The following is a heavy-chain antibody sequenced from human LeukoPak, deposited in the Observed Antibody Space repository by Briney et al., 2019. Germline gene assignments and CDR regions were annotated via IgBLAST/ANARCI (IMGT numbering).Heavy chain of an antibody. Sequence: EGSLRLSCAASGFTFSSYAMSWVRQAPGKGLVWVSRINSDGSSTSYADSVKGRFTISRDNAKNTLYLQMNSLRAEDTAVYYCARGVWELLRRGVVDYWGQGTLVTVSS. V-gene: IGHV3-74*01. CDR3: ARGVWELLRRGVVDY. D-gene: IGHD1-26*01. CDR1: GFTFSSYA. CDR2: INSDGSST. J-gene: IGHJ4*02.